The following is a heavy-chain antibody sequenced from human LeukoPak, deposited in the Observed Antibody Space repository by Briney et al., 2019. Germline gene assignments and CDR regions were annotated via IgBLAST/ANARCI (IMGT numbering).Heavy chain of an antibody. D-gene: IGHD3-10*01. J-gene: IGHJ4*02. V-gene: IGHV4-4*02. CDR1: GGSISSSNW. CDR3: ATSYGSGSYYNPLDY. CDR2: IYYSGST. Sequence: SETLSLTCVVSGGSISSSNWWSWLRQTPGKGLEWIGYIYYSGSTNYNPSLKSRVTISVDTSKNQFSLKLSSVTAADTAVYYCATSYGSGSYYNPLDYWGQGTLVTVSS.